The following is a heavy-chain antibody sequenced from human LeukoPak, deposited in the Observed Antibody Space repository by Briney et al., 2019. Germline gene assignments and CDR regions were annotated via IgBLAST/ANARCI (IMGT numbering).Heavy chain of an antibody. D-gene: IGHD4-11*01. CDR1: GFRFTSFG. CDR2: ISTYIGVT. J-gene: IGHJ5*02. V-gene: IGHV1-18*04. Sequence: ASVKVSCKASGFRFTSFGVSWVRQAPGQGLEWMGWISTYIGVTHYAEKFEDRVTMTIDTSTTTAYMELRSLRYDDTAVYYWARDSDYSGNGNGDWFDPWGQGTVVTVSS. CDR3: ARDSDYSGNGNGDWFDP.